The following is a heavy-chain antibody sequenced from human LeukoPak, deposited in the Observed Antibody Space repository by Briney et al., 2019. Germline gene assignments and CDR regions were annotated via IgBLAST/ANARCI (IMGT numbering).Heavy chain of an antibody. CDR1: GGTFSSYA. J-gene: IGHJ6*03. CDR2: IIPIFGTA. V-gene: IGHV1-69*06. CDR3: ARCGVARYYYYMDV. D-gene: IGHD3-10*01. Sequence: GASVKVSCKASGGTFSSYAISWVRQAPGQGLEWRGGIIPIFGTANYAQKFQGRVTITADRSTSTAYMELSSLRSEDTAVYYCARCGVARYYYYMDVWGKGTTVTVSS.